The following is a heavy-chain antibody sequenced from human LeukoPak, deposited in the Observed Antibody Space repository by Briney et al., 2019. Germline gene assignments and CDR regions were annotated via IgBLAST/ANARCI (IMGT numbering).Heavy chain of an antibody. V-gene: IGHV4-4*07. CDR2: IYTSGST. CDR1: GGSISSYY. CDR3: ARSVPSLVYYYYGMDV. D-gene: IGHD6-19*01. J-gene: IGHJ6*02. Sequence: SETLSLTCTVSGGSISSYYWSWIRQPAGKGLEWIGRIYTSGSTNYNPSLKSRVTMSVDTSKNQFSLKLSSVTAADTAVYYCARSVPSLVYYYYGMDVWGQGTTVTVSS.